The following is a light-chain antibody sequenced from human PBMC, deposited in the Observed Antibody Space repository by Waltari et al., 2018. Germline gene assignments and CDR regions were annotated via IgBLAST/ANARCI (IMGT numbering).Light chain of an antibody. Sequence: DFQLTQSPSSLSASVGDRVTIPCRTSQNIGRYLNWYQQKPGKAPKLLIYAASTLYSGVPSRFSATGSGTDFTLTISSLQPEDFATYYCQPSYTTPYAFGQGTKLEI. J-gene: IGKJ2*01. CDR2: AAS. CDR3: QPSYTTPYA. V-gene: IGKV1-39*01. CDR1: QNIGRY.